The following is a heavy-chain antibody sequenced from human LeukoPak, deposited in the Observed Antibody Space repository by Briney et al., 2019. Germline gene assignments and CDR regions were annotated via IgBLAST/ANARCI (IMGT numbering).Heavy chain of an antibody. CDR3: ARVLPVASRDY. J-gene: IGHJ4*02. D-gene: IGHD2-2*01. Sequence: GGSLRLSCAASGFTFSTYWMSWVRQAPGKGLEWVANIKQDGSDKFYVDSVKGRFTISRDNAKNSMYLQMNSLRAEDTAVYYCARVLPVASRDYWGQGTLVAVSS. V-gene: IGHV3-7*01. CDR2: IKQDGSDK. CDR1: GFTFSTYW.